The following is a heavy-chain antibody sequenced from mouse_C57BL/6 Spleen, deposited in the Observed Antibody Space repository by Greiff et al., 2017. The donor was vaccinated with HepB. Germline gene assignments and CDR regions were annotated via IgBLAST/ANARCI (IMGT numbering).Heavy chain of an antibody. Sequence: QVQLQQSGPELVKPGASVKISCKASGYAFSSSWMNWVKQRPGKGLEWIGRIYPGDGDTNYNGKFKGKATLTADKSSSTAYMQLSSLTSEDSAVYFCARSGYYGSSPGYFDVWGTGTTVTVSS. J-gene: IGHJ1*03. D-gene: IGHD1-1*01. CDR1: GYAFSSSW. CDR3: ARSGYYGSSPGYFDV. CDR2: IYPGDGDT. V-gene: IGHV1-82*01.